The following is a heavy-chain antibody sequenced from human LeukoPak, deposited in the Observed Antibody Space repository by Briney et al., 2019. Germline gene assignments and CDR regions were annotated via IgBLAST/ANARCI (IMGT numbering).Heavy chain of an antibody. CDR3: ARVAGFRRFLDP. Sequence: PGGSLRLSCAASGFTFSSYSMTWVRQPPGKGLEWIGEINHSGSTNYNPSLKSRVTISVDTSKNQFSLKLSSVTAADTAVYYCARVAGFRRFLDPWGQGTLVTVSS. J-gene: IGHJ5*02. CDR1: GFTFSSYS. CDR2: INHSGST. D-gene: IGHD3-3*01. V-gene: IGHV4-34*01.